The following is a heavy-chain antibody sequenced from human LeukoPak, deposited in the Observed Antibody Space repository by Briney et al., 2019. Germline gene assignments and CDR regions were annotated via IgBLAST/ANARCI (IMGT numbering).Heavy chain of an antibody. J-gene: IGHJ4*02. Sequence: PSETLSLTCIVSGGSISSSSYYWGWIRQPPGKGLEWIGSIYYSGSTYYNPSLKSRVTISVDTSKNQFSLKLSSVTAADTAVYYCARHGSSWYYFDYWGQGTLVTVSS. D-gene: IGHD6-13*01. CDR2: IYYSGST. CDR1: GGSISSSSYY. CDR3: ARHGSSWYYFDY. V-gene: IGHV4-39*01.